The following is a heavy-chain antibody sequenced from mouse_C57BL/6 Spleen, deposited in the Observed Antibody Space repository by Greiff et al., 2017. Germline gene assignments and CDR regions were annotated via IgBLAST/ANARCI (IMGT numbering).Heavy chain of an antibody. Sequence: QVQLQQSGAELVRPGTSVKMSCKASGYTFTNCWIGWAKQRPGHGLEWIGDIYPGGGYTNYNEKFKGKATLTADKSSSTAYMQFSSLTSEDSAIYYWAREGITTVVAGGNGYAMDYWGQGTSVTVSS. V-gene: IGHV1-63*01. CDR1: GYTFTNCW. D-gene: IGHD1-1*01. CDR2: IYPGGGYT. J-gene: IGHJ4*01. CDR3: AREGITTVVAGGNGYAMDY.